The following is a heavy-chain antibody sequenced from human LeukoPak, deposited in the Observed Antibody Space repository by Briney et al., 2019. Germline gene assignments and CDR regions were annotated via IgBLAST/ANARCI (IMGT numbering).Heavy chain of an antibody. CDR1: GGSRSSNY. J-gene: IGHJ6*03. Sequence: PSETLSLTCTVSGGSRSSNYWSWMPQPPGQGLEWSGRIYTSGSNNYNPSLRSRVTITVDNSKNQFSLKQSSLTAADTAVYYCARATVTTLNYYYYMDVWGKGTTVTVSS. D-gene: IGHD4-17*01. V-gene: IGHV4-4*07. CDR2: IYTSGSN. CDR3: ARATVTTLNYYYYMDV.